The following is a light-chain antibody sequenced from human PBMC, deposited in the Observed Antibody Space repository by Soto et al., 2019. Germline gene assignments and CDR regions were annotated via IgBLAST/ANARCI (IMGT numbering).Light chain of an antibody. J-gene: IGKJ1*01. CDR1: HSVSIL. Sequence: EIVVTQSPATLSLSPGERATLSCRASHSVSILLAWYQQKPGQAPRLLIHGATSRATGIQARFSGSGSGTEFTLTISFLQSEDFAVYYCQQYNIRPRPFGQVSIVDIK. CDR2: GAT. CDR3: QQYNIRPRP. V-gene: IGKV3D-15*03.